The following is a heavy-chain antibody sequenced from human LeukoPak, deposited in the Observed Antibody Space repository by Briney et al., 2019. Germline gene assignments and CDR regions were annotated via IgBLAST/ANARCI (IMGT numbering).Heavy chain of an antibody. J-gene: IGHJ4*02. CDR2: IKQDGSEK. CDR1: GFTFSSYW. Sequence: GGCLRLSCAASGFTFSSYWMSWVRQAPGKGLEWVAKIKQDGSEKYYVDSVKGRFTISRDNAKNSLYLQMNSLRAEDTAVYYCARVRAGGYFDYWGQGTLVTVSS. V-gene: IGHV3-7*01. CDR3: ARVRAGGYFDY. D-gene: IGHD2-8*02.